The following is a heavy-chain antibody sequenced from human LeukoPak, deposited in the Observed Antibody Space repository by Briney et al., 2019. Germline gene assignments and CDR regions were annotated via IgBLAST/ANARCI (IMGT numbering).Heavy chain of an antibody. J-gene: IGHJ4*02. V-gene: IGHV3-23*01. CDR2: ISGSGDNT. CDR1: GFTFSSYA. D-gene: IGHD3-22*01. Sequence: GGSLRLSCAASGFTFSSYAMSWVRQAPGKGLEWVSGISGSGDNTYYADSVKGRFTISRDNSKNTLYVQVNSLGTEDTAAYNCAKGSYYDSRGSFYFDYWGQGTLVTVSS. CDR3: AKGSYYDSRGSFYFDY.